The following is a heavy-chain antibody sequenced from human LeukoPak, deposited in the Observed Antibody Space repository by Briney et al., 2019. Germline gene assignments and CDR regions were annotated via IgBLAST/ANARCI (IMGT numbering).Heavy chain of an antibody. D-gene: IGHD1-26*01. CDR3: ARDRNTGSSYESLFEY. V-gene: IGHV3-74*01. Sequence: GGSLRLSCRASGFNLSDYWMHWVRQAPGKGLVWVSRINRDGSSTSYADSVKGRFTISRDNAQNTLYLQMNSLRDEDTSVYYCARDRNTGSSYESLFEYWGQGSLVTVSS. J-gene: IGHJ4*02. CDR2: INRDGSST. CDR1: GFNLSDYW.